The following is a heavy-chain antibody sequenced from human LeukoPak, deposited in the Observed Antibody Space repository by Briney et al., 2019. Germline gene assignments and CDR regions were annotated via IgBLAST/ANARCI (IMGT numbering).Heavy chain of an antibody. Sequence: SETLSLTCAVYGGSFSGYYWSWIRQPPGKGLEWIGEINHSGSTNHNPSLKSRVTISVDTSKNQFSLKLSSVTAADTAVYYCARGPRYYGSGSYYKILYYFDYWGQGTLVTVSS. J-gene: IGHJ4*02. CDR2: INHSGST. CDR3: ARGPRYYGSGSYYKILYYFDY. CDR1: GGSFSGYY. V-gene: IGHV4-34*01. D-gene: IGHD3-10*01.